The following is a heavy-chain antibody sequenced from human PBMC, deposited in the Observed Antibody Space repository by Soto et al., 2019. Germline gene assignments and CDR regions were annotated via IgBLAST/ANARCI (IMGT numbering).Heavy chain of an antibody. CDR3: ARVAVAGTDYYYYGMDV. J-gene: IGHJ6*02. V-gene: IGHV3-48*01. CDR1: GFTFSSYS. D-gene: IGHD6-19*01. Sequence: EVQLVESGGGLVQPGGSLRLSCAASGFTFSSYSMNWVRQAPGKGLEWVSYISSSSSTIYYADSVKGRFTISSDNAKNSLYLQINSLRAEDTAVYYCARVAVAGTDYYYYGMDVWGQGTTVTVSS. CDR2: ISSSSSTI.